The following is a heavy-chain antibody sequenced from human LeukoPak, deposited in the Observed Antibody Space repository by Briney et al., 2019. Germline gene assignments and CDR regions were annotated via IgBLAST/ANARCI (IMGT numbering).Heavy chain of an antibody. J-gene: IGHJ2*01. CDR2: INSDGSST. Sequence: GGSLRLSCAASGFNFSSYWMHWVRQAPGKGPVWVSRINSDGSSTNYADSVKGRFTISRDNAKNTLYLQMNSLRAEDTAVYYCARRSSRGGFFDLWGRGTQVTVSS. D-gene: IGHD3-10*01. V-gene: IGHV3-74*01. CDR1: GFNFSSYW. CDR3: ARRSSRGGFFDL.